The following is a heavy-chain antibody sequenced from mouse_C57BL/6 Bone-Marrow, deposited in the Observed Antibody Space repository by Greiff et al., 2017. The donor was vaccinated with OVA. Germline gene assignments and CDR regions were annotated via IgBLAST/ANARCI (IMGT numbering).Heavy chain of an antibody. CDR3: ASYGSSFHWYFDV. V-gene: IGHV1-81*01. Sequence: QVQLKESGAELARPGASVKLSCKASGYTFTSYGISWVKQRTGQGLEWIGEIHPRSGNTYYNEKFKGKATLTADKSSSTAYMELRSLTSEDSAVYFCASYGSSFHWYFDVWGTGTTVTVSS. D-gene: IGHD1-1*01. J-gene: IGHJ1*03. CDR2: IHPRSGNT. CDR1: GYTFTSYG.